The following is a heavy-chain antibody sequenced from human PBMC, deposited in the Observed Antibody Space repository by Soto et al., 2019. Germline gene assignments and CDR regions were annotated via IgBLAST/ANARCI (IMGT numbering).Heavy chain of an antibody. D-gene: IGHD6-19*01. CDR3: AREVLGSGWYYIDY. CDR1: GYTFITYN. V-gene: IGHV1-46*01. Sequence: ASVKVSCKASGYTFITYNMHWVRQAPGQGLEWMGIINPSGGSTSYTQELQGRVTMTRDMSTSTLHMELSSLRSEDTAVYYCAREVLGSGWYYIDYWGQGTLVTVSS. J-gene: IGHJ4*02. CDR2: INPSGGST.